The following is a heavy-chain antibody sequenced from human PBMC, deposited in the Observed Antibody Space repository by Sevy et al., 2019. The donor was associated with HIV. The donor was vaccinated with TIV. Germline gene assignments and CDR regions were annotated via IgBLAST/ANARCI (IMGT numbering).Heavy chain of an antibody. Sequence: GGSLRLSCAASAFTFSDYYMSWIRQAPGKGLEWISYLSSSDSTIYYADSVKDRFTISRDNAKNSMYLQMNSLRAEDTAVYYCARDHVKDGDLGDYYYYAMDVWGQGTTVTVSS. CDR1: AFTFSDYY. J-gene: IGHJ6*02. D-gene: IGHD4-17*01. V-gene: IGHV3-11*01. CDR2: LSSSDSTI. CDR3: ARDHVKDGDLGDYYYYAMDV.